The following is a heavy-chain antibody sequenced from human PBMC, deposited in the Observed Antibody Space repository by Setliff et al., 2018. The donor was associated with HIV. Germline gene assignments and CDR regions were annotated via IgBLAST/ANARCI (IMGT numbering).Heavy chain of an antibody. D-gene: IGHD5-18*01. CDR2: FHPYSGHT. V-gene: IGHV1-2*06. J-gene: IGHJ4*02. Sequence: GASVKVSCKASGYTFNNYFLHWVRQAPGQGLEWMGRFHPYSGHTNYAQNFQGRVTMTMDASITTVYMELSRLTSDDTAVYYCARTLPQYTNLFDYWGQGTLVTVSS. CDR1: GYTFNNYF. CDR3: ARTLPQYTNLFDY.